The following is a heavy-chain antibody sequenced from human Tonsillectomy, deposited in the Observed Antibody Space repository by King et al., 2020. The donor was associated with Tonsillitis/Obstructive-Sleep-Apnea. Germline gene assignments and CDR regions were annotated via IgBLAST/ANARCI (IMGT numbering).Heavy chain of an antibody. D-gene: IGHD1-14*01. Sequence: VQLQQWGAGLLKPSETLSLTCAVYGGSFSDSYWTWVRQSPGKGLKWVGEVTHTGSTNYNPSLMSRVTMSVDTSKNQFSLNLRSVSAADTAVYYCARGHLETFPDYYFYYYMDVWGKGTTVTVSS. J-gene: IGHJ6*03. CDR1: GGSFSDSY. CDR3: ARGHLETFPDYYFYYYMDV. V-gene: IGHV4-34*01. CDR2: VTHTGST.